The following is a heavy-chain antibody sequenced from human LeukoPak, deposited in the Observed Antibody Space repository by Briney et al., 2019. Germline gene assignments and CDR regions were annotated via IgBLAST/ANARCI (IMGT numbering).Heavy chain of an antibody. J-gene: IGHJ3*02. CDR2: IYSGGST. CDR3: ARGALIYYDILTGYYNADDAFDI. CDR1: GFTISNNY. D-gene: IGHD3-9*01. Sequence: PGGSLRLSCVASGFTISNNYMSWVRQAPGKGLEWVSLIYSGGSTYYADSVKGRFTISRDNAKNSLYLQMNSLRAEDTAVYYCARGALIYYDILTGYYNADDAFDIWGQGTMVTVSS. V-gene: IGHV3-53*01.